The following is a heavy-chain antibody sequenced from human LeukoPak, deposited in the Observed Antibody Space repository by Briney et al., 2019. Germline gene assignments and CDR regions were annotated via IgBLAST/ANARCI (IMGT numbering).Heavy chain of an antibody. V-gene: IGHV3-23*01. J-gene: IGHJ4*02. CDR2: ISGSGNRT. CDR3: ARVQYGYLSGSYRIFFDY. CDR1: GFTFTSYA. Sequence: GGSLRLSCAVSGFTFTSYAIAWVRQAPGKGLEWVSTISGSGNRTYYAKSVKGRFTLSRDKSASMVYLQMSSQRVEETAVYYCARVQYGYLSGSYRIFFDYWGQGALVTVSP. D-gene: IGHD3-10*01.